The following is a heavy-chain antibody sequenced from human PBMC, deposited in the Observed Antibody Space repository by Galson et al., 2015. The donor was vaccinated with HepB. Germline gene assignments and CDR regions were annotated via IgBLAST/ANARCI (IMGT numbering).Heavy chain of an antibody. CDR3: AKDLPGTAVAGAAVD. V-gene: IGHV3-23*01. CDR1: GFTFSSYA. Sequence: SLRLSCAASGFTFSSYAMSWVRQAPGKGLEWVSGISSSGGSTHYADSVQGRFTISRDNSKNTLYLQMNTLRVEDTAVYYCAKDLPGTAVAGAAVDWGQGTLVTVSS. D-gene: IGHD6-13*01. CDR2: ISSSGGST. J-gene: IGHJ4*02.